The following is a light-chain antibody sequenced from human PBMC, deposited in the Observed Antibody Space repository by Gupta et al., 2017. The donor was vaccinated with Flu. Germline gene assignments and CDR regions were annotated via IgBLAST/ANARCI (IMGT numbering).Light chain of an antibody. CDR1: QSVSTN. CDR3: QQYNDGPPWT. J-gene: IGKJ1*01. CDR2: GAS. V-gene: IGKV3-15*01. Sequence: EIVMTQSPATLSVSLGERVTLSCRASQSVSTNLAWYQQTPGQAPRLLIYGASTRATGIPARFSGSGSGTEFTLTIGSLQSEDFAVYYCQQYNDGPPWTFGQGTKVEI.